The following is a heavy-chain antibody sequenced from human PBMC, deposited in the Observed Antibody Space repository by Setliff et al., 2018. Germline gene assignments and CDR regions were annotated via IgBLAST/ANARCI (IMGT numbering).Heavy chain of an antibody. V-gene: IGHV3-48*04. D-gene: IGHD6-13*01. CDR1: GITLRTYS. CDR2: ISSDSRTT. J-gene: IGHJ4*02. CDR3: ARAGGSWYPEYYFDY. Sequence: GGSLRLSCAASGITLRTYSLNWVRQAPGRGLEWISFISSDSRTTYYADSVKGRFTISRDNAKNSLYLQMNSLRAEDTAVYCCARAGGSWYPEYYFDYWGQGTLVTVSS.